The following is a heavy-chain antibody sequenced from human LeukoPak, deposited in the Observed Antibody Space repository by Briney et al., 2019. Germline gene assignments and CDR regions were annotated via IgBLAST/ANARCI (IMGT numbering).Heavy chain of an antibody. V-gene: IGHV3-23*01. D-gene: IGHD4-11*01. CDR3: AKSTTSVTPFDY. CDR1: GFTFSTYA. Sequence: GGSLRLSCAASGFTFSTYAMNWVRQAPGKGLDWVSVIFGSGGNTYYAGSVKGRFTISRDDSKNILYLQMNSLRAEDTAIYYCAKSTTSVTPFDYWGQGTLVTVSS. J-gene: IGHJ4*02. CDR2: IFGSGGNT.